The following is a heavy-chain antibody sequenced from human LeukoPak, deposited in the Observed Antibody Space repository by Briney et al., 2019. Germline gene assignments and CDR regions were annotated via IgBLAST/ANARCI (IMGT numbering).Heavy chain of an antibody. CDR1: GGSFSGYY. D-gene: IGHD3-22*01. CDR2: INHSGST. J-gene: IGHJ4*02. CDR3: ASSTYYYDSSGYYSYYFDY. Sequence: SETLSLTCAVYGGSFSGYYWSWIRQPPGKGLEWIGEINHSGSTNYNPSLKSRVTISVDTSKNQFSLKLSSVTAAGTAVYYCASSTYYYDSSGYYSYYFDYWGQGTLVTVSS. V-gene: IGHV4-34*01.